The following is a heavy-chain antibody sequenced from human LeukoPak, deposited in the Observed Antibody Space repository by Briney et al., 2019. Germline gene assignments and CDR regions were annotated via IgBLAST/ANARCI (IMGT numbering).Heavy chain of an antibody. CDR3: AREQQLGISFDY. Sequence: SETLSHTCTVSGGSISSYYWSWIRQPPGKGLEWIGYIYYSGSTNYNPSLKSRVTISVDTSKNQCSLKLSSVTAADTAVYYCAREQQLGISFDYWGQGTLVTVSS. J-gene: IGHJ4*02. CDR2: IYYSGST. CDR1: GGSISSYY. D-gene: IGHD6-13*01. V-gene: IGHV4-59*01.